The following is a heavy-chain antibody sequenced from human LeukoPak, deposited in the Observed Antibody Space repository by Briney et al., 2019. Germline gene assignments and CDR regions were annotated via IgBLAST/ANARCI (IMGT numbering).Heavy chain of an antibody. Sequence: GGSLRLSCAASGFTFSSYAMHWVRQAPGKGLEYVSAISSNGGSTYYANSVKGRFTISRDNSKNTLYLQMGSLRAEDMAVYYCARGGYSYGLKRRFDYWGQGTLVTVSS. CDR1: GFTFSSYA. CDR3: ARGGYSYGLKRRFDY. J-gene: IGHJ4*02. V-gene: IGHV3-64*01. D-gene: IGHD5-18*01. CDR2: ISSNGGST.